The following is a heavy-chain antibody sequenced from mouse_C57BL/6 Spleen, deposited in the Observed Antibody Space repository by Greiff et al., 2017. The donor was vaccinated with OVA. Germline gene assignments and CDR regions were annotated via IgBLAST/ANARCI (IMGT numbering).Heavy chain of an antibody. Sequence: EVHLVESGGGLVKPGGSLTLSCAASGFTFSAYGMHWVRQAPEKGLEWVAYISSGSSTIYYADTVKGRFIISSANAKNTLCLQMTSVRSEDTAMYYCARGLTGTRYFDVWGTGTTGTVSS. CDR2: ISSGSSTI. CDR1: GFTFSAYG. V-gene: IGHV5-17*01. D-gene: IGHD4-1*01. CDR3: ARGLTGTRYFDV. J-gene: IGHJ1*03.